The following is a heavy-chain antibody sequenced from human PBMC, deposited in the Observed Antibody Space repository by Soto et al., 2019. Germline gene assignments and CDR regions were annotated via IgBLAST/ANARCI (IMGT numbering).Heavy chain of an antibody. CDR3: ASFAYYDFWSGYYTCI. CDR2: MNPNSGNT. D-gene: IGHD3-3*01. CDR1: GYTFTSYD. J-gene: IGHJ4*02. Sequence: GASVKVSCKASGYTFTSYDINWVRQATGQGLEWMGWMNPNSGNTGYAQKFQGRVTMTRNTSISTAYMELSSLRSEDTAVYYCASFAYYDFWSGYYTCIWGQGTLVTVSS. V-gene: IGHV1-8*01.